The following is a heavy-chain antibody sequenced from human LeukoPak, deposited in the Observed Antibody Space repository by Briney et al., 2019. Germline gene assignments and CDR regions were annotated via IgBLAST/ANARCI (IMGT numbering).Heavy chain of an antibody. D-gene: IGHD3-3*01. CDR2: IYSSGST. CDR3: ARGNYDFWSGYQSGLNYYYMDV. CDR1: GGSISSYY. Sequence: SETLSLTCAVSGGSISSYYWSWIRQPAGKGLEWIGRIYSSGSTNYNPSLKSRVTMSVDMSKNQFSLKLSSVTAADTAVYYCARGNYDFWSGYQSGLNYYYMDVWGKGTTVTVSS. V-gene: IGHV4-4*07. J-gene: IGHJ6*03.